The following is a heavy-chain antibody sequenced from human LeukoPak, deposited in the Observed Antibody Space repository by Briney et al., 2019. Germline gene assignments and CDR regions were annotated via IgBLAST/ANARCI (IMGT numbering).Heavy chain of an antibody. Sequence: GGSLRLSCAASGFTFSSYEMNWVRQAPGKGLEWVSYISSSGSTIYYADSVKGRFTISRDNAKNSLYLQMNSLRAEDTAVYYCASEATGYYFDYRGQGTLVTVSS. CDR1: GFTFSSYE. J-gene: IGHJ4*02. D-gene: IGHD5-12*01. V-gene: IGHV3-48*03. CDR2: ISSSGSTI. CDR3: ASEATGYYFDY.